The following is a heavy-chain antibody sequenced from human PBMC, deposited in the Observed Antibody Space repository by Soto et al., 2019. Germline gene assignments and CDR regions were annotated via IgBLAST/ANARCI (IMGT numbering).Heavy chain of an antibody. Sequence: GASVKVSCKASGYTFAGYYMHWVRQAPGQGLEWMGIINPNSGSTSYAQKFQGRVTMTRDTSTSTVYMELSSLRSDDTAVYYCARGGPYYDYIWGSLTADYWGQGTLVTVSS. D-gene: IGHD3-16*01. CDR2: INPNSGST. CDR3: ARGGPYYDYIWGSLTADY. J-gene: IGHJ4*02. V-gene: IGHV1-46*03. CDR1: GYTFAGYY.